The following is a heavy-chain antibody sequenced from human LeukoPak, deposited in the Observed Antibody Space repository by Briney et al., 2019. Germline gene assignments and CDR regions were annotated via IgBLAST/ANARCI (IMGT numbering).Heavy chain of an antibody. J-gene: IGHJ4*02. V-gene: IGHV1-24*01. CDR1: GYTLTELS. Sequence: WASVKVSCKVSGYTLTELSMHWVRQAPGKGLEWMGGFDPEDGETIYAQKFQGRVTMTEDTSTDTAYMELSSLRSEDTAVYYCARAVFGGDSWYYFDYWGQGTLVTVSS. D-gene: IGHD2-21*02. CDR2: FDPEDGET. CDR3: ARAVFGGDSWYYFDY.